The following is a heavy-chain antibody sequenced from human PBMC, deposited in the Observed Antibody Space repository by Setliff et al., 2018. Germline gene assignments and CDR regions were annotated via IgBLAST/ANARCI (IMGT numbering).Heavy chain of an antibody. CDR1: GYSISSGYY. CDR3: ARHSSRPY. CDR2: IYHSGST. V-gene: IGHV4-38-2*01. Sequence: SETLSLTCAVSGYSISSGYYWGWIRQPPGKGLEWIGSIYHSGSTYYNPSLTSRVTISVDTSKNQFSLKLSSVTAADTAVYYCARHSSRPYWGQGTLVTVSS. J-gene: IGHJ4*02.